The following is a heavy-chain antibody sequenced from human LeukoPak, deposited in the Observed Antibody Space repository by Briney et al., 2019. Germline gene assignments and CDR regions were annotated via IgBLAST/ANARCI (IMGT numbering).Heavy chain of an antibody. CDR2: INQDGSVK. D-gene: IGHD4-17*01. Sequence: GGSLRLSCAASGFTFSSYEMNWVRQAPGKGLEWVALINQDGSVKSSVDSVKGRFTISRDNAMNSLYLHMTSLRVEDTAVYYCARDPDHGALDIWGQGTVVTVSS. V-gene: IGHV3-7*01. CDR3: ARDPDHGALDI. CDR1: GFTFSSYE. J-gene: IGHJ3*02.